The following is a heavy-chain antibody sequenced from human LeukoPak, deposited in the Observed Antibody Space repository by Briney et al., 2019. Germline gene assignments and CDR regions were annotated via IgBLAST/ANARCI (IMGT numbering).Heavy chain of an antibody. J-gene: IGHJ4*02. D-gene: IGHD6-13*01. CDR3: AREESSWYQLTDY. Sequence: ASVKVSCKASGYTFTGYYMHWVRQAPGQGLEWMGRINPNSGGTNYAQKLQGRVTMTTDTSTSTAYMELRSLRSDDTAVYYCAREESSWYQLTDYWGQGTLVNVSS. CDR1: GYTFTGYY. V-gene: IGHV1-2*06. CDR2: INPNSGGT.